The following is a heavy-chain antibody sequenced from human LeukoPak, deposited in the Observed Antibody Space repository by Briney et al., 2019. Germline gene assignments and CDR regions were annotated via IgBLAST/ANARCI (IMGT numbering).Heavy chain of an antibody. CDR3: ARPVRYYYGSGSYQD. Sequence: SETLSLTCTVSGGSISSYYWSWIRQPPGKGLEWIGEINHSGSTNYNPSLKSRVTISVDTSKNQFSLKLSSVTAADTAVYYCARPVRYYYGSGSYQDWGQGTLVTVSS. CDR2: INHSGST. CDR1: GGSISSYY. D-gene: IGHD3-10*01. J-gene: IGHJ4*02. V-gene: IGHV4-34*01.